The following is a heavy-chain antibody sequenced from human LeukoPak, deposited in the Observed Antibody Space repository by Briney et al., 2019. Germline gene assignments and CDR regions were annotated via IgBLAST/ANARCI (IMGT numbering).Heavy chain of an antibody. CDR2: INPSGGYT. Sequence: APVKLSCRASGYTFTTYYIHWVRQAPGQGLEWMGLINPSGGYTIYAQKFQDRVTMTRDMSTTTVYMELSSLRSEDTALYYCARGSSGSYCDNWGQGTLVTVSS. D-gene: IGHD1-26*01. J-gene: IGHJ4*02. CDR1: GYTFTTYY. V-gene: IGHV1-46*01. CDR3: ARGSSGSYCDN.